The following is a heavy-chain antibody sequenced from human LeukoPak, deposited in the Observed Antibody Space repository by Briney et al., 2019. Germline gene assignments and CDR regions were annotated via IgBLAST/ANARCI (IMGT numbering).Heavy chain of an antibody. J-gene: IGHJ3*02. CDR3: ARQDYYDSSGYCDAFDI. V-gene: IGHV4-39*01. Sequence: SETLSLTCTVSGGSISSSSYSWGWVRQPPGKGLEWIGSIYYSGRTYYNPSLRSRVTISVDTSKNQFSLKLSSVTAADTAVYYCARQDYYDSSGYCDAFDIWGQGQWSPSLQ. CDR1: GGSISSSSYS. CDR2: IYYSGRT. D-gene: IGHD3-22*01.